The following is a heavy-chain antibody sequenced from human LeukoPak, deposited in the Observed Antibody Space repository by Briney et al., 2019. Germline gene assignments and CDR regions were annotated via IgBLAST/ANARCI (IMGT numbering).Heavy chain of an antibody. J-gene: IGHJ4*02. Sequence: GGSLRLSCAASGFTFSSYAMHWVRQAPGKGLEYVSAISSNGGSTYYANSVKGRFTISRDNSKNTLYLQMGSLRAEDMAVYYCARDGKNDFWSGYYTGGGVYYFDYWGQGTLVTVSS. CDR2: ISSNGGST. V-gene: IGHV3-64*01. CDR3: ARDGKNDFWSGYYTGGGVYYFDY. CDR1: GFTFSSYA. D-gene: IGHD3-3*01.